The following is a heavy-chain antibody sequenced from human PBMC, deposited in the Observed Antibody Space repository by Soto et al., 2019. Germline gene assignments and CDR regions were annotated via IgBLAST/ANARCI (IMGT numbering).Heavy chain of an antibody. V-gene: IGHV1-18*01. CDR1: GYTFTSYG. CDR3: ARGNFWSGSEYNWFDP. J-gene: IGHJ5*02. Sequence: ASVKVPCKASGYTFTSYGISWVRQAPGQGLEWMGWISAYNGNTNYAQKLQGRVTMTTDTSTSTAYMELRSLRSDDTAVYYCARGNFWSGSEYNWFDPWGQGTLVTVSS. CDR2: ISAYNGNT. D-gene: IGHD3-3*01.